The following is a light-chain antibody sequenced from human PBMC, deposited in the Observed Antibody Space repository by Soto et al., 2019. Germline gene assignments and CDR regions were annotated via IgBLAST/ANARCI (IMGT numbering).Light chain of an antibody. V-gene: IGKV3-11*01. CDR3: QERSNWLGT. CDR2: DAS. J-gene: IGKJ1*01. CDR1: QSVGSY. Sequence: IVLTQSPATLSLPPGERATLSCRASQSVGSYLAWYQQKPGQAPRLLIYDASNRATGIPARFSGSGSGTDSTLTISSLEPEDFGVYYCQERSNWLGTFGQGTKVDIK.